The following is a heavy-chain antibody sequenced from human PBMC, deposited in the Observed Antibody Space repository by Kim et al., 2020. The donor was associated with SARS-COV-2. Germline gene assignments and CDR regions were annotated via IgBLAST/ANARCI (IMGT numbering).Heavy chain of an antibody. D-gene: IGHD1-26*01. Sequence: GGSLRLSCAASGFTFSYYWMYWVRQAPGKGLVSVSRINSDGSRATYADSVRGRFTISRDNAKNMLYLQMDSLGADDTAVYFCARGSTSDTDYWGQGTPVTVSS. CDR2: INSDGSRA. J-gene: IGHJ4*02. CDR3: ARGSTSDTDY. V-gene: IGHV3-74*03. CDR1: GFTFSYYW.